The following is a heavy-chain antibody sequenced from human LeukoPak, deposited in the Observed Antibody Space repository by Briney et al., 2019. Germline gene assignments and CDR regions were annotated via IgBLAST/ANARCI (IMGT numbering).Heavy chain of an antibody. CDR2: INPNSGGT. J-gene: IGHJ6*02. D-gene: IGHD6-6*01. CDR1: GYTFTGYY. V-gene: IGHV1-2*06. Sequence: ASVKVSCKASGYTFTGYYMHWVRQAPGQGLEWMGRINPNSGGTNYAQKFQGRVTMTRDTSISTAYMELSRLRSDDTAVYYCATSDEYSSSSQFFHYYYGMDVWGQGTTVTVSS. CDR3: ATSDEYSSSSQFFHYYYGMDV.